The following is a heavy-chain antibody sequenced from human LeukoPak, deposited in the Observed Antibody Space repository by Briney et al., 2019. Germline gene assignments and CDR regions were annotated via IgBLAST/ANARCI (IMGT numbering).Heavy chain of an antibody. CDR3: ARGTHIVATTTRFDY. CDR2: INWNGGST. D-gene: IGHD5-12*01. J-gene: IGHJ4*02. V-gene: IGHV3-20*04. Sequence: PGGSLRLSCPASGFTFDDYGMSWVRQAPGKGLEWVSGINWNGGSTGYADSVKGRFTISRDNAKNSLYLQMNSLRAEDTALYYCARGTHIVATTTRFDYWGQGTLVTVSS. CDR1: GFTFDDYG.